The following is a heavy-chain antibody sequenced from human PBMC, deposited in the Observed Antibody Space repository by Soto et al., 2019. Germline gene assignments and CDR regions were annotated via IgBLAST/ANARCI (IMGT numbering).Heavy chain of an antibody. CDR1: GDSVYSNSAA. V-gene: IGHV6-1*01. Sequence: PSQTLSLTCDISGDSVYSNSAAWNLIRQSPSRGLEWLGRTYYRSKWYNDYAVSVKSRITINPDTSKNQFSLQLNSVTPEDAAVYYCARDFRDEQLVQDYCYSGMDVWGQGTTVTVS. CDR2: TYYRSKWYN. D-gene: IGHD6-13*01. J-gene: IGHJ6*02. CDR3: ARDFRDEQLVQDYCYSGMDV.